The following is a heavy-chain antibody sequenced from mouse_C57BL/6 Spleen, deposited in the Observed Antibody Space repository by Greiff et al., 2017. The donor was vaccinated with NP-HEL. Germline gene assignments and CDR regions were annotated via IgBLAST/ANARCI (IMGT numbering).Heavy chain of an antibody. V-gene: IGHV1-58*01. J-gene: IGHJ4*01. Sequence: VQLQQSGAELVRPGSSVKMSYKTSGYTFTSYGINWVKQRPGQGLEWIGYIYIGNGYTEYNEKFKGKATLTSDTSSSTAYMQLSSLTSEDSAIYFCARNYYGSSYGGDAMDYWGQGTSVTVSS. CDR1: GYTFTSYG. D-gene: IGHD1-1*01. CDR2: IYIGNGYT. CDR3: ARNYYGSSYGGDAMDY.